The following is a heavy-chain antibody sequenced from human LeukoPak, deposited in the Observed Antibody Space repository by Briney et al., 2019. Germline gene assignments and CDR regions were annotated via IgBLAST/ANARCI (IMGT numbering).Heavy chain of an antibody. CDR1: GFSLTTYE. V-gene: IGHV3-48*03. CDR2: TDSNSETT. Sequence: SGGSLRLSCAVSGFSLTTYEMDWIRQAPGKGLEWVAYTDSNSETTHYADSVKGRFIISRDNAKNSLYLQMNSLRAEDTAVYYCGSGIAAAGTQGAFDIWGQGTMVTVSS. J-gene: IGHJ3*02. CDR3: GSGIAAAGTQGAFDI. D-gene: IGHD6-13*01.